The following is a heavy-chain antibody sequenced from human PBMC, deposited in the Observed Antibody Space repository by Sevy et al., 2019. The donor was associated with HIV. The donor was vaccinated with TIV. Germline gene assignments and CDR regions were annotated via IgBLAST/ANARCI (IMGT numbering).Heavy chain of an antibody. D-gene: IGHD6-19*01. CDR1: GFTFSNYW. V-gene: IGHV3-7*01. CDR3: VRQLGWGRFDP. CDR2: IKFDGSEK. Sequence: GGSLRLSCAASGFTFSNYWMSWVRQVPGKGLEWVANIKFDGSEKNYVHSVKGRFTISRDSADNSLYLQMNSLRAEDTAVYYCVRQLGWGRFDPWGQGTLVTVSS. J-gene: IGHJ5*02.